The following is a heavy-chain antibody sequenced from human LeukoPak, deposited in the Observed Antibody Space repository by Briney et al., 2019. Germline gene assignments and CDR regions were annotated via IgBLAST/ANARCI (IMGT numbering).Heavy chain of an antibody. D-gene: IGHD6-13*01. CDR2: ISSGGTYK. V-gene: IGHV3-21*01. J-gene: IGHJ6*03. CDR3: AKVPPKYSSSWYDYYYYYYMDV. CDR1: GFTFSDYT. Sequence: GGSLRLSCAASGFTFSDYTMNWVRQAPGKGLEWVSSISSGGTYKYYADSVKGRFTISRDNSKNTLYLQMNSLRAEDTAVYYCAKVPPKYSSSWYDYYYYYYMDVWGKGTTVTVSS.